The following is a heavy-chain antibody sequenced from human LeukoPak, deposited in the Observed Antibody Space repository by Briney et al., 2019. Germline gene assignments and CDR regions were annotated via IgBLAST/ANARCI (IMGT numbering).Heavy chain of an antibody. J-gene: IGHJ4*02. D-gene: IGHD5-18*01. V-gene: IGHV3-23*01. Sequence: GGSLRLSCAASGFTFSSYAMSWVCQAPGKGLEWVSAISGSGGSTYYADSVKGRFTISRDNSKNTLYLQMNSLRAEDTAVYYCAKDLSSGYSYGFSHWGQGTLVTVSS. CDR2: ISGSGGST. CDR3: AKDLSSGYSYGFSH. CDR1: GFTFSSYA.